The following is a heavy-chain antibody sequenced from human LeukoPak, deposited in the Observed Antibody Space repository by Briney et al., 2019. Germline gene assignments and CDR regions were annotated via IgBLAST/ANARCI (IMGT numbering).Heavy chain of an antibody. CDR2: IYPGDCDN. CDR1: GYSFTSYW. Sequence: GESLKIPCKGSGYSFTSYWIGWVRQMAGKGVEGMGIIYPGDCDNRYSPSFQGQVTILAGKSISTTYLQQSSLKGSDTAMFYCATQLLWFGELLWGAGAFDIWGQGTMVTVSS. D-gene: IGHD3-10*01. V-gene: IGHV5-51*01. J-gene: IGHJ3*02. CDR3: ATQLLWFGELLWGAGAFDI.